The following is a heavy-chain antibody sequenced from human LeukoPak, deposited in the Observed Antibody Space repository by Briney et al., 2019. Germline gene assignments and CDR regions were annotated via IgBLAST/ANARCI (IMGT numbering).Heavy chain of an antibody. CDR3: ANHNY. V-gene: IGHV3-66*01. CDR1: EFSVGSNY. Sequence: GGSLRLSCAASEFSVGSNYMTWVRQAPGKGLEWVSLIYSGGSTYYADPVKGRFTISRDNSKNTLYLQMNSLRAEDTAVYYCANHNYWGQGTLVTVSS. J-gene: IGHJ4*02. CDR2: IYSGGST.